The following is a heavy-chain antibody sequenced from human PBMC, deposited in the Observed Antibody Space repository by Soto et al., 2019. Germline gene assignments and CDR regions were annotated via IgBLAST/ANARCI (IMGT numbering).Heavy chain of an antibody. CDR3: ARGSLRRDDCHPY. J-gene: IGHJ4*02. V-gene: IGHV1-2*02. CDR1: GYTFTCSY. D-gene: IGHD2-21*02. CDR2: INPSNGGT. Sequence: ASVKVSCTAYGYTFTCSYMHLVRQAPGQGLEWMGWINPSNGGTNYAQKLQGRVTMTRDTSISTAYMELSRLRSDDTAVYYCARGSLRRDDCHPYWGQGTLVTVSS.